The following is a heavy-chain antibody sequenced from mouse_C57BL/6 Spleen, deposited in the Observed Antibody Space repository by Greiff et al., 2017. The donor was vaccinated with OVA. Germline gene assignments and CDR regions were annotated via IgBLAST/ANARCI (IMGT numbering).Heavy chain of an antibody. V-gene: IGHV1-62-2*01. CDR3: ARHEDDGYDEGYAMDY. CDR2: FYPGSGSI. J-gene: IGHJ4*01. D-gene: IGHD2-2*01. Sequence: VQRVESGAELVKPGASVKLSCKASGYTFTEYTIHWVKQRSGQGLEWIGWFYPGSGSIKYNEKFKDKATLTADKSSSTVYMELSRLTSEDSAVYFCARHEDDGYDEGYAMDYWGQGTSVTVSS. CDR1: GYTFTEYT.